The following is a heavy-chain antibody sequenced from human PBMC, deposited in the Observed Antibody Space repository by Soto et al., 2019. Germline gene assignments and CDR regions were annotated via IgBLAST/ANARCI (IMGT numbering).Heavy chain of an antibody. V-gene: IGHV3-7*03. CDR1: GFTFSSYW. D-gene: IGHD3-22*01. CDR3: ARAPDGSGSYYYFDG. J-gene: IGHJ4*02. Sequence: EVQLVESGGGLVQPGGSLRLSCAASGFTFSSYWMSWVRQAPGKGLQWVANINRDGNEKYYVDSLKGRFTISRDNAENSLYLQMTTLRAEDTAVYYCARAPDGSGSYYYFDGWGQGTLVTVSS. CDR2: INRDGNEK.